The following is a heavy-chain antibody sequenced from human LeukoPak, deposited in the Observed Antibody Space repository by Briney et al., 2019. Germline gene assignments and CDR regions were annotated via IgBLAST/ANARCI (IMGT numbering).Heavy chain of an antibody. D-gene: IGHD4-17*01. J-gene: IGHJ4*02. V-gene: IGHV1-2*02. Sequence: ASVKVSCKASGYTFTGYFMHWVRLAPGQGHEWMGWINPNSGGTNYAQKFQGRVTMTRDTSISTAYMELSRLRSDDTAVYYCARDHGDSSVDYWGQGTLVTVSS. CDR3: ARDHGDSSVDY. CDR1: GYTFTGYF. CDR2: INPNSGGT.